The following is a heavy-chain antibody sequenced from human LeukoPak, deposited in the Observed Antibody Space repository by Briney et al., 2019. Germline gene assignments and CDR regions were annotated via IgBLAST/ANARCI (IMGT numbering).Heavy chain of an antibody. D-gene: IGHD3-16*01. CDR3: ASGQLLGGHDAFDI. CDR2: IYHSGST. V-gene: IGHV4-30-2*01. CDR1: GGSISSGGYS. J-gene: IGHJ3*02. Sequence: SETLSLTCAVSGGSISSGGYSWSWIRQPPGKGLEWIGYIYHSGSTYYNPSLKSRVTISVDRSKNQFSLKLSSVTAADTAVYYFASGQLLGGHDAFDIWGQGTMVTVSS.